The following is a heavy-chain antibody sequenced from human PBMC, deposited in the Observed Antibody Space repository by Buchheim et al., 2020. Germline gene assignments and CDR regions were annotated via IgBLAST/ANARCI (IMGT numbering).Heavy chain of an antibody. J-gene: IGHJ4*02. D-gene: IGHD6-19*01. Sequence: QLQLQESGPGLVKPSETLSLTCTVSGGSISSSSYYWGWIRQPPGKGLEWIGSIYYSGRPYYNPSLKSPGPTSVVTSQTPFSLKLSSVTAADTAVYYCARLDSSGWYYFDYWGQGTL. V-gene: IGHV4-39*01. CDR3: ARLDSSGWYYFDY. CDR2: IYYSGRP. CDR1: GGSISSSSYY.